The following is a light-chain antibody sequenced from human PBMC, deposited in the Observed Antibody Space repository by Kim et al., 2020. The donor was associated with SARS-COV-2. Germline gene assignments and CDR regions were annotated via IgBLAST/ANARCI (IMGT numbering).Light chain of an antibody. CDR1: NSDIGGYNF. J-gene: IGLJ2*01. V-gene: IGLV2-14*03. Sequence: QSALTQSASVSGSPGQSITISCTGTNSDIGGYNFVSWYQQHPGKAPKLLIYDVLDRPSGISNRFSGSKSGNTASLTISGLQAEDEADYYCTSYTSSDALVFGGGTKLTVL. CDR2: DVL. CDR3: TSYTSSDALV.